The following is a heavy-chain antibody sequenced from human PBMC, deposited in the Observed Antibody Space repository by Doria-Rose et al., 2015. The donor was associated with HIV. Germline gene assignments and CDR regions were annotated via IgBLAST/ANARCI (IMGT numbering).Heavy chain of an antibody. D-gene: IGHD6-13*01. Sequence: QITLKGSGPVLVKPTETLTLACTVSGVSLSSPGMGVSWIRQPPGKALEWLAYIFSDDERSYKTSLKIRLTISRGTSKSQVVLTMTDMDPVDTATYYCARIKSSRWYHKYYFDFWGQGTLVIVSA. CDR2: IFSDDER. CDR3: ARIKSSRWYHKYYFDF. CDR1: GVSLSSPGMG. J-gene: IGHJ4*02. V-gene: IGHV2-26*01.